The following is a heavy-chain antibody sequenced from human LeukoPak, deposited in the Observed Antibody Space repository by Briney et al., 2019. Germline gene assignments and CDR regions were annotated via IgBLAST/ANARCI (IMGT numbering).Heavy chain of an antibody. Sequence: ASLKVSRRASWYTFTSYHNHCGRQNHGQEFKWQKIINPNGGRASYAQKFQVAVTLTRNTPRSTVYMELTSLHPQQPAVDYWARGGISGSYFGSGDYWGQGTLVTVSS. CDR1: WYTFTSYH. CDR2: INPNGGRA. J-gene: IGHJ4*02. CDR3: ARGGISGSYFGSGDY. D-gene: IGHD1-26*01. V-gene: IGHV1-46*01.